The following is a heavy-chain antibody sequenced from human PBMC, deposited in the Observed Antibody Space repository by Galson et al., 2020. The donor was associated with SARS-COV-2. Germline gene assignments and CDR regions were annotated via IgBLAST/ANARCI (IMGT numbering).Heavy chain of an antibody. CDR2: IYYTGST. D-gene: IGHD6-19*01. CDR1: GGSISIYY. V-gene: IGHV4-59*08. J-gene: IGHJ5*02. CDR3: ARLLRRGAEAGAYNWLYP. Sequence: ETSETLSLTCTVSGGSISIYYWSWIRQPPGKGLEWIGYIYYTGSTNYNPSLRSRVTMSIDTSKNQFSLRLKSVTAADTAVYYCARLLRRGAEAGAYNWLYPWGQGTLVTVSS.